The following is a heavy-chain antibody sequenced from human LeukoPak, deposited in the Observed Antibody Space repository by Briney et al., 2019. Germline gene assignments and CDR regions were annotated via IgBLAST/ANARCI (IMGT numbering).Heavy chain of an antibody. Sequence: KPSETLSLTCAVYGGSFSGYYWSWIRQPPGKGLEWIGEINHSGSTNYNPSLKCQVTISVDTSKNQFSLKLSSVTAADTAVYYCARGGYSGYDFWFDPWGQGTLVTASS. CDR3: ARGGYSGYDFWFDP. CDR2: INHSGST. J-gene: IGHJ5*02. CDR1: GGSFSGYY. D-gene: IGHD5-12*01. V-gene: IGHV4-34*01.